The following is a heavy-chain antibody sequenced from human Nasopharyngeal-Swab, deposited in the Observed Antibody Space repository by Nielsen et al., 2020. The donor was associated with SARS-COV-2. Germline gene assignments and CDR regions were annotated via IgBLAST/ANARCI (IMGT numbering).Heavy chain of an antibody. CDR2: ISAYNGNT. CDR1: GYTCTSYG. J-gene: IGHJ4*02. V-gene: IGHV1-18*04. D-gene: IGHD2/OR15-2a*01. Sequence: AAAKVSCKAAGYTCTSYGSSWGRQAPGQGVEWRGWISAYNGNTNYAQKLQGRVTMTTDTSTSTAYMELRSLRSDDKAVYYCARDESAPFPGDYWGQGTLVTVSS. CDR3: ARDESAPFPGDY.